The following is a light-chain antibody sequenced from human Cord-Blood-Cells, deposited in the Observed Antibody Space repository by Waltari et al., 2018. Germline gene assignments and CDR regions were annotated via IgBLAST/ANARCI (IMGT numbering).Light chain of an antibody. CDR1: SGHSSDA. CDR2: LNSDGSH. J-gene: IGLJ2*01. V-gene: IGLV4-69*01. Sequence: LVLTHSPSASASLEDSVKLPCSPISGHSSDALAWHQPQTEKGPRCMIKLNSDGSHSKGDRVPARVSGSSSGAERSLTISSLQSEDEADYYCQTWGTGIPVVFGGGTKLTVL. CDR3: QTWGTGIPVV.